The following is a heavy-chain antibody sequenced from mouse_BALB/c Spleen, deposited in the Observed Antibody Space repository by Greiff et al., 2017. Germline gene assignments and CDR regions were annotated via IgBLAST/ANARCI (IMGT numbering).Heavy chain of an antibody. D-gene: IGHD2-4*01. Sequence: DVHLVESGGDLVKPGGSLKLSCAASGFTFSSYGMSWVRQTPDKRLEWVATISSGGSYTYYPDSVKGRFTITRDNAKNTLYLQMSSLKSEDTAMYCCAGPTMITTRYFGYWGENATLADSS. J-gene: IGHJ2*01. CDR3: AGPTMITTRYFGY. V-gene: IGHV5-6*01. CDR1: GFTFSSYG. CDR2: ISSGGSYT.